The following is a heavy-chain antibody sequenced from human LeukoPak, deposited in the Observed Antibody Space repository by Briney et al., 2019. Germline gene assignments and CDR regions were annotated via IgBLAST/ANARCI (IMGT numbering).Heavy chain of an antibody. V-gene: IGHV3-53*01. D-gene: IGHD2-15*01. CDR3: AKGRYCSAGSCYGRHAFDI. CDR1: GFTVSSNY. Sequence: PGGSLRLSCAASGFTVSSNYMSCVRQAPGKGLEWVSIIYSGGNTYYADYLKGRFTIYRDNSRNTVYLQMNSLRAEDTAAHYCAKGRYCSAGSCYGRHAFDIWGQGTMVTVSS. CDR2: IYSGGNT. J-gene: IGHJ3*02.